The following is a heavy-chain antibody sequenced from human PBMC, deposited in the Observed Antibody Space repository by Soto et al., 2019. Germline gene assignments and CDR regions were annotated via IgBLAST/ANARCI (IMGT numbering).Heavy chain of an antibody. CDR2: IIPIFGTA. CDR3: AEAPDYGDSGYYYYGMDV. D-gene: IGHD4-17*01. V-gene: IGHV1-69*13. Sequence: SVKVSCKASGGTFSSYAISWVRQAPGQGLEWMGGIIPIFGTANYAQKFQGRVTITADESTSTAYMELSSLRSEDTAVYYCAEAPDYGDSGYYYYGMDVWGQGTTVTVSS. J-gene: IGHJ6*02. CDR1: GGTFSSYA.